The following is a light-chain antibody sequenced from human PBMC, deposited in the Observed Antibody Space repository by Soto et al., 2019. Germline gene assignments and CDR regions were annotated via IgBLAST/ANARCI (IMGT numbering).Light chain of an antibody. CDR2: DDR. CDR1: NIGGKS. V-gene: IGLV3-21*02. J-gene: IGLJ2*01. Sequence: SYELTQAPSVSVAPGQTATITCGGDNIGGKSVHWYQQKPGQAPILVVDDDRDRPSGIPERFSGSSSGNTATLTISRVEAVDEADYWCQVWDPDSDHAIFGGGTKLTVL. CDR3: QVWDPDSDHAI.